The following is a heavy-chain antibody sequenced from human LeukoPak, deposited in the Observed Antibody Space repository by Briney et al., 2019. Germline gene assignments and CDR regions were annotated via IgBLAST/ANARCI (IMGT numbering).Heavy chain of an antibody. Sequence: GGSLRLSCAASGFTFSSYSMRWVRQTPGKGLEWVGIMSSSGENTFYGEAVKGRFTISRDNSQNTLSLQMNSLRPEDTAVYYCAKGGASVTRYVDYWGQGTLVTVSS. CDR1: GFTFSSYS. D-gene: IGHD4-17*01. CDR2: MSSSGENT. V-gene: IGHV3-30*18. J-gene: IGHJ4*02. CDR3: AKGGASVTRYVDY.